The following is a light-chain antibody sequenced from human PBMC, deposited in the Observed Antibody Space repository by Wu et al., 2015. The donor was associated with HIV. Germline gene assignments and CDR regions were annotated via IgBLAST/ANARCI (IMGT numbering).Light chain of an antibody. CDR2: EAS. V-gene: IGKV3-11*01. CDR1: QSLGTY. J-gene: IGKJ4*01. CDR3: QQRSNWLLT. Sequence: EIVLTQSPATPSSSPGERVTLSCRASQSLGTYLAWYQQKPGQAPRLLIYEASSRAPGIPDRFTASGSGTDFTLTISSLEPEDFAVYYCQQRSNWLLTFGGGTRVEIK.